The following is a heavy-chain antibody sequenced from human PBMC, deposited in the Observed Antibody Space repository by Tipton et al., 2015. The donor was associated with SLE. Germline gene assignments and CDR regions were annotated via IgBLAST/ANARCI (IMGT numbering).Heavy chain of an antibody. V-gene: IGHV4-39*07. CDR1: GGSISSHSSF. CDR3: ARDSLNWGSYYHGMDV. D-gene: IGHD3-16*01. J-gene: IGHJ6*02. CDR2: FYYSGST. Sequence: TLSLTCTVSGGSISSHSSFWGWVRQPPGKGLEWIGLFYYSGSTYSNPSLKSRVTISVDTSKSQIFLKMSSVTAADTAVYYCARDSLNWGSYYHGMDVWGQGTTVTVSS.